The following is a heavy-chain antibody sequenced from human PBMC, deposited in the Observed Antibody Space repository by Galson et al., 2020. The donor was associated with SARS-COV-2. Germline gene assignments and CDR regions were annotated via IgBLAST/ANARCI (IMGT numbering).Heavy chain of an antibody. V-gene: IGHV1-24*01. CDR1: GYTLTELS. D-gene: IGHD1-26*01. Sequence: ASVKVSCKVSGYTLTELSMHWVRQAPGKGLEWMGGFDPEDGETIYAQKFQGRVTMTEDTSTDTAYMELSSLRSEDTAVYYCATERYSGRPDYYYYYYGMDVWGQGTTVTVSS. J-gene: IGHJ6*02. CDR3: ATERYSGRPDYYYYYYGMDV. CDR2: FDPEDGET.